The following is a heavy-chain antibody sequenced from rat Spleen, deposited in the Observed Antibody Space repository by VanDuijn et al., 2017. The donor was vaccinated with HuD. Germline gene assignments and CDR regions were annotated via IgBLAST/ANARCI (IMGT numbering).Heavy chain of an antibody. J-gene: IGHJ3*01. CDR1: GFTFNNYW. CDR2: ITNASGRT. Sequence: EVQLVESDGGLVQPGRSLKLSCAASGFTFNNYWMTWIRQAPGKGLEWVASITNASGRTYYPDSVKGRFTISRDIANSTLYLRMNSLRSEDTATYYCATGPRILRLDWFAYWGQGTLVTVSS. D-gene: IGHD1-6*01. CDR3: ATGPRILRLDWFAY. V-gene: IGHV5-31*01.